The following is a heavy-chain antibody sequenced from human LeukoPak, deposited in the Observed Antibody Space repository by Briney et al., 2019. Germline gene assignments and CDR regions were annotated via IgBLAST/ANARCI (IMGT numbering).Heavy chain of an antibody. CDR1: GFTFSSYN. Sequence: GGSLRLSCATSGFTFSSYNMGWVRQAPGKGLEWVSHISPSTGIIYYADSVKGRFTISSDNAKNSLYLQMNCLRAEDTAVYYCAREVMVRGFDYWGQGILVTVSS. CDR3: AREVMVRGFDY. J-gene: IGHJ4*02. CDR2: ISPSTGII. V-gene: IGHV3-48*01. D-gene: IGHD3-10*01.